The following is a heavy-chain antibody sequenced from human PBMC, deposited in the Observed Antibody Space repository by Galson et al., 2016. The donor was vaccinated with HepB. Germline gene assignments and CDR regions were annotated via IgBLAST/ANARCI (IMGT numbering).Heavy chain of an antibody. J-gene: IGHJ4*02. Sequence: SLRLSCAASGFNFSGYVMTWVRQAPGQGLEWVSSIFESGSATYYAASLKGRFIISRDNSKNTLFLQMNSLRAEDTAFYYCAKGGWTDDWGQGTLVIVSS. D-gene: IGHD2-15*01. CDR3: AKGGWTDD. CDR2: IFESGSAT. V-gene: IGHV3-23*01. CDR1: GFNFSGYV.